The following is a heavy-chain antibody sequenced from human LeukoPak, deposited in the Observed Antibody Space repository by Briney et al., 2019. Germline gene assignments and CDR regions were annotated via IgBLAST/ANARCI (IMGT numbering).Heavy chain of an antibody. V-gene: IGHV1-69*13. J-gene: IGHJ4*02. CDR1: GGTFSSYA. CDR2: IIPIFGTA. D-gene: IGHD5-24*01. Sequence: ASVKVSCKASGGTFSSYAISWVRQAPGQGLEWMEGIIPIFGTANYAQKFQGRVTITADESTSTAYMELSSLRSEDTAVYYCASGPLGYNYFDYWGQGTLVTVSS. CDR3: ASGPLGYNYFDY.